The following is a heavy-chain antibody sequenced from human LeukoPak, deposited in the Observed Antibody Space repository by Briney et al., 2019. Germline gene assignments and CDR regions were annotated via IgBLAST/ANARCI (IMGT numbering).Heavy chain of an antibody. J-gene: IGHJ4*02. CDR1: GGSISSGGYY. CDR3: ARGNLWSDSSGYYPYFDY. D-gene: IGHD3-22*01. V-gene: IGHV4-31*03. Sequence: TSETLSLTCTVSGGSISSGGYYWSWIRQHPGKGLEWIGYIYYSGSTYYNPSLKSRVTISVDTSKNQFSLKLSSVTAADTAVYYCARGNLWSDSSGYYPYFDYWGQGTLVTVFS. CDR2: IYYSGST.